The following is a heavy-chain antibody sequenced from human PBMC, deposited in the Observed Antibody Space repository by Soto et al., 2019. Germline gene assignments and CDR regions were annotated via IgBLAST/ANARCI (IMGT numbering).Heavy chain of an antibody. CDR3: ASKVRDYNFDY. CDR2: INPDSGGT. D-gene: IGHD4-17*01. J-gene: IGHJ4*02. V-gene: IGHV1-2*02. CDR1: GYMLSDYY. Sequence: QVQLAQSGAEVKKPRASVKVSCKASGYMLSDYYLHWVRQAPAQGREWMGWINPDSGGTKYTQKFQGRVTMTRATSISTAYMELSQLRSNDMAVYYCASKVRDYNFDYWGQGTLVTVSS.